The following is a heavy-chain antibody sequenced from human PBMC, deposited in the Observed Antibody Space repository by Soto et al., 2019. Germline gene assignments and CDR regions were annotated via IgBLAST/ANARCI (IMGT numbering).Heavy chain of an antibody. J-gene: IGHJ1*01. CDR1: GFTFDDYA. CDR3: VKDESINWYSGHFRH. CDR2: INWNSGSI. D-gene: IGHD6-13*01. Sequence: GGSLRLSCAACGFTFDDYAMHWVRQVPGKGLEWVSGINWNSGSIGYADSVKGRFAISRDNAKNSLHLQMNSLRAEDTAFYYCVKDESINWYSGHFRHWGQGTLVTVSS. V-gene: IGHV3-9*01.